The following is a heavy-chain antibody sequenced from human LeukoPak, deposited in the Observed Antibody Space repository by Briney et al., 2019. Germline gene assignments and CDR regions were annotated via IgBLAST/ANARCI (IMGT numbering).Heavy chain of an antibody. CDR2: IYPGDSDT. V-gene: IGHV5-51*01. J-gene: IGHJ3*02. CDR3: ARPTYYYDSSAAGNAFDI. CDR1: GYSFTSYW. D-gene: IGHD3-22*01. Sequence: GESLKISCKGSGYSFTSYWIGWVRQMPGKGLEWMGIIYPGDSDTRYSPSFQGQITISADKSISTAYLQWSSLKASDTAMYYCARPTYYYDSSAAGNAFDIWGQGTMVTVSS.